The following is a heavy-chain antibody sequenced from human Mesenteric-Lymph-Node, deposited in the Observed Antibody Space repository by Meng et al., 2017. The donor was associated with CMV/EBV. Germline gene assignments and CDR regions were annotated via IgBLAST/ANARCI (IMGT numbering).Heavy chain of an antibody. D-gene: IGHD1-26*01. V-gene: IGHV4-61*01. CDR2: IYYSGST. J-gene: IGHJ4*02. CDR3: AREGSGGSDY. CDR1: GGSISNTNYF. Sequence: GSLRLSCTVSGGSISNTNYFWDWIRQPPKKGLEWIGYIYYSGSTNYNPSLKSRVTMSVDTSKNQISLKLESVTAADTAVYYCAREGSGGSDYWGQGTLVTVSS.